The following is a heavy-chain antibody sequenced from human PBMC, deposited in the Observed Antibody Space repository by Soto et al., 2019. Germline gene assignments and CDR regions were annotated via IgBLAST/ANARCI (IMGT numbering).Heavy chain of an antibody. CDR1: GGSISSYY. CDR3: ARPSNYYYYMDV. V-gene: IGHV4-59*08. Sequence: SETLSLTCTVSGGSISSYYWSWIRQPPGKGLEWIGYIYYSGSTNYNPSLKSRVTISVGTSKNQFSLRLSPVTAADTAVYYCARPSNYYYYMDVWGKGTTVTVSS. CDR2: IYYSGST. J-gene: IGHJ6*03.